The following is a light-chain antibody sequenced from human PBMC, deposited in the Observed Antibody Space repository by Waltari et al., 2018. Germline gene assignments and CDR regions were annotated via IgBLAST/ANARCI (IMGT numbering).Light chain of an antibody. CDR1: QSINSW. CDR3: QQYNSYEWT. Sequence: DIQMTQFPSPLSASVGHRLTITCRASQSINSWLAWYQQKPGKAPKLLIYKASSLESGVPSRFSGSGSGTEFTLTISSLQPDDFATYYCQQYNSYEWTFGQGTKVAIK. J-gene: IGKJ1*01. V-gene: IGKV1-5*03. CDR2: KAS.